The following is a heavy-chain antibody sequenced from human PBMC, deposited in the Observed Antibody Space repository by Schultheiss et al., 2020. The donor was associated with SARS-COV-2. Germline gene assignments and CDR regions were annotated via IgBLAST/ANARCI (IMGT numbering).Heavy chain of an antibody. CDR3: ARGFDS. V-gene: IGHV4-59*08. CDR2: IYYSGST. CDR1: GGSIISYY. Sequence: GSLRLSCTVSGGSIISYYWTWIRQPPGKGLEWIGYIYYSGSTNYNPSLKSRVTISVDTSKNQFSLRLSSVTAADTAVYYCARGFDSWGQGTLVTVSS. J-gene: IGHJ4*02.